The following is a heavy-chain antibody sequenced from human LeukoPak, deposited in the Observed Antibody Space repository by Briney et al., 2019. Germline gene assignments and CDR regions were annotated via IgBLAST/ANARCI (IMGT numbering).Heavy chain of an antibody. CDR2: IIPISGTA. CDR1: GGTFSSYA. J-gene: IGHJ4*02. CDR3: ARSQIAAADFDY. Sequence: SVKVSCKASGGTFSSYAISWVRQAPGQGLEWMGGIIPISGTANYAQKFQGRVTITADKSTSTAYMELSSLRSEDTAVYYCARSQIAAADFDYWGQGTLVTVSS. V-gene: IGHV1-69*06. D-gene: IGHD6-13*01.